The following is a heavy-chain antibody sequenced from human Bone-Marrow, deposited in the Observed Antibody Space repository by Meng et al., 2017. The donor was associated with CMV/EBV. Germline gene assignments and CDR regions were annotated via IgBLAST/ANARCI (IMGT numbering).Heavy chain of an antibody. J-gene: IGHJ4*02. D-gene: IGHD3-10*01. CDR2: IYYSGST. CDR1: GGSISSSSYY. V-gene: IGHV4-39*01. Sequence: SETLSLTCTVSGGSISSSSYYWGWIRQPPGKGLEWIGSIYYSGSTYYNPSLKSRVTISVDTSKNQFSLKLSSVTAADTAVYYCARSGQGNYFDYWGQGTLVTVSS. CDR3: ARSGQGNYFDY.